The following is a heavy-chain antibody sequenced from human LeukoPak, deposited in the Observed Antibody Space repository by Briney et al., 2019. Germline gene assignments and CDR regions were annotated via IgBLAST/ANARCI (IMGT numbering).Heavy chain of an antibody. CDR1: GYTFTSYY. CDR3: ARTHFYVWGSYRYGCYFDY. Sequence: EASVKVSCKASGYTFTSYYMHWVRQAPGQGLEWMGWINPNSGGTDYAQKFQGRVTMTRDTSISTAYMELSRLRSDDTAVYYCARTHFYVWGSYRYGCYFDYWGQGTLVTVSS. J-gene: IGHJ4*02. CDR2: INPNSGGT. D-gene: IGHD3-16*02. V-gene: IGHV1-2*02.